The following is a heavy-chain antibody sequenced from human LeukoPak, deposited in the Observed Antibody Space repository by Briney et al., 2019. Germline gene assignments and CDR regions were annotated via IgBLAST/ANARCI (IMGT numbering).Heavy chain of an antibody. Sequence: ASVKVSCKASGYTFTSYYMHWVRQAPGQGLEWMGIINPSGGSTSYAQKFQGRVTMTRDISTSTVYMELSSLRSEDTAVYYCASAGDEYSSSFDYYYMDVWGKGTTVTVSS. CDR3: ASAGDEYSSSFDYYYMDV. D-gene: IGHD6-6*01. V-gene: IGHV1-46*01. J-gene: IGHJ6*03. CDR1: GYTFTSYY. CDR2: INPSGGST.